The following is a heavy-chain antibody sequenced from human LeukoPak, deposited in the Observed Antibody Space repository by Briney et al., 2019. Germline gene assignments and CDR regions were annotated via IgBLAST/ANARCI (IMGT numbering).Heavy chain of an antibody. V-gene: IGHV1-69*06. Sequence: SVKVSCKASGGTFSSYAISWVRQAPGQGLEWMGGIIPIFGTANYAQKFQGRVTITADKSTSTAYMELSSLRSEDTAVYYCARVDGELQLVKRHYYYYYMDVWGKGTTVTVSS. CDR2: IIPIFGTA. CDR3: ARVDGELQLVKRHYYYYYMDV. J-gene: IGHJ6*03. CDR1: GGTFSSYA. D-gene: IGHD6-13*01.